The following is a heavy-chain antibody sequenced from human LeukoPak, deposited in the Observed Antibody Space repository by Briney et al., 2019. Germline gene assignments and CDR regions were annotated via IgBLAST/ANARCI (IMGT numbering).Heavy chain of an antibody. D-gene: IGHD6-25*01. CDR3: ARRCPGIAANQWMDV. CDR2: ISSSNSNV. V-gene: IGHV3-48*01. CDR1: GFTFSSYS. J-gene: IGHJ6*04. Sequence: GGSLRLSCAASGFTFSSYSMNWVRQAPGKGLEWVSYISSSNSNVNYADSVKGRFTISRDNAKNSLYLQMNSLRAEDTAVYYCARRCPGIAANQWMDVWGKGTTVTVSS.